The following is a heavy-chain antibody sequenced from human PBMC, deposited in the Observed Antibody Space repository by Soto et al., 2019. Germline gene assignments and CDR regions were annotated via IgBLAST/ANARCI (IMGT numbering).Heavy chain of an antibody. D-gene: IGHD2-2*01. CDR2: TYYRSKWYN. V-gene: IGHV6-1*01. CDR3: ARAAKGGCSSTSCYSDNNWFDP. CDR1: GDSVSSNSAA. J-gene: IGHJ5*02. Sequence: PXXTXSLTXXISGDSVSSNSAAWNWIRQSXSRGLEWLGRTYYRSKWYNDYAVSVKSRITINPDTSKNQFSLQLNSVTPEDTAVYYCARAAKGGCSSTSCYSDNNWFDPWGQGTLVTVSS.